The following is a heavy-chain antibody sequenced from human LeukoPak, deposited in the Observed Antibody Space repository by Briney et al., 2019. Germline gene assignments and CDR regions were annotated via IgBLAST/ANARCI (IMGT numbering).Heavy chain of an antibody. CDR3: ARVSISAAAPFDY. D-gene: IGHD6-13*01. Sequence: LDTLSLTCGVSGYSISSNNWWGWIRQPPGKGLEWIGYIHYSGSTYYNASLKSRVTMSVDTSKNQFSLKVSSVTAEDTAVYYCARVSISAAAPFDYWGQGTLVTVSS. CDR1: GYSISSNNW. J-gene: IGHJ4*02. CDR2: IHYSGST. V-gene: IGHV4-28*03.